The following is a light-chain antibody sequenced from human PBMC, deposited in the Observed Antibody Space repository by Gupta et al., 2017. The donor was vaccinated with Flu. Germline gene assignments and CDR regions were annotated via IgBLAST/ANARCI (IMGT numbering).Light chain of an antibody. J-gene: IGLJ3*02. V-gene: IGLV2-14*01. CDR1: SSDVGGYNY. CDR2: EVS. Sequence: VSWSPAQSITISCTGTSSDVGGYNYVSWYQQHPGKAPKLMIYEVSNRPSGVSNRFSCSKSGNTASLTISGLQAEDEADDYCSSYTSRSNPWVFGGGTKLTVL. CDR3: SSYTSRSNPWV.